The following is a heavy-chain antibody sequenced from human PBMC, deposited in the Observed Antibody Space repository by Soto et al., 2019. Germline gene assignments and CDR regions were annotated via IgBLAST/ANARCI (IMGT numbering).Heavy chain of an antibody. CDR1: GYTLTELS. CDR2: FDPEDGET. Sequence: ASVKVSCKVSGYTLTELSMHWVRQAPGKGLEWMGGFDPEDGETIYAQKFQGRVTMTEDTSTDTAYMELSSLRSEDTAVYYCATATSHYDYVWGSYRQNRYYYYGMDVWGQGSTVTVSS. V-gene: IGHV1-24*01. CDR3: ATATSHYDYVWGSYRQNRYYYYGMDV. D-gene: IGHD3-16*02. J-gene: IGHJ6*02.